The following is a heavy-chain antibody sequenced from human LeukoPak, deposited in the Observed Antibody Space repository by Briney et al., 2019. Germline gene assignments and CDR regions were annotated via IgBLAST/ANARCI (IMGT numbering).Heavy chain of an antibody. CDR1: GGTFSSYA. CDR2: IIPFFGTA. D-gene: IGHD6-6*01. V-gene: IGHV1-69*13. J-gene: IGHJ4*02. CDR3: ARARGRSIAARGGFAFDY. Sequence: GASVKVSCKASGGTFSSYAISWVRQAPGQGLEWMGGIIPFFGTANYAQKFQGRVTITADESTSTAYMELSSLRSEDTAVYYCARARGRSIAARGGFAFDYWGQGTLVTVSS.